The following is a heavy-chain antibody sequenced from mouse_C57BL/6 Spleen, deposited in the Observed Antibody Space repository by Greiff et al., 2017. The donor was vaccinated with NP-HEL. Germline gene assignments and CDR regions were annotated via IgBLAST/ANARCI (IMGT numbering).Heavy chain of an antibody. CDR3: TRLDIYYYGSGAMDY. D-gene: IGHD1-1*01. V-gene: IGHV1-15*01. CDR1: GYTFTDYE. CDR2: IDPETGGT. Sequence: QVQLKQSGAELVRPGASVTLSCKASGYTFTDYEMHWVKQTPVHGLEWIGAIDPETGGTAYNQKFKGKAILTADKSSSTAYMELRSLTSEDSAVYYCTRLDIYYYGSGAMDYWGQGTSVTVSS. J-gene: IGHJ4*01.